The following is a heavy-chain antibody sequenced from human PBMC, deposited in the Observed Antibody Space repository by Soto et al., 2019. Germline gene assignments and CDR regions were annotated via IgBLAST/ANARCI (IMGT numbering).Heavy chain of an antibody. V-gene: IGHV3-53*01. CDR1: GFTVSSNY. Sequence: PGGSLRLSCAASGFTVSSNYMSWVRQAPGKGLEWVSVIYSGGSTYYADSVKGRFTISRDNSKNTLYLQMNSLRAEDTAVYYCARAWRGFRFPYYSGMDVCGQGTTVTVSS. D-gene: IGHD3-3*01. CDR2: IYSGGST. CDR3: ARAWRGFRFPYYSGMDV. J-gene: IGHJ6*02.